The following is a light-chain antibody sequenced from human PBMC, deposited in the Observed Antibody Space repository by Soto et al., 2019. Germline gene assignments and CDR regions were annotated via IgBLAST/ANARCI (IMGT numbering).Light chain of an antibody. CDR2: GAS. Sequence: EIVTTQSPATLSVSPGERATLSCRASQSVSNNLAWYQQRPGQAPRLLIYGASTRATGIPARFSGSGSGTEFTLTISSLQSEDFAVYYCQQYNNWPRAFGQGTKVDIK. CDR1: QSVSNN. J-gene: IGKJ1*01. V-gene: IGKV3-15*01. CDR3: QQYNNWPRA.